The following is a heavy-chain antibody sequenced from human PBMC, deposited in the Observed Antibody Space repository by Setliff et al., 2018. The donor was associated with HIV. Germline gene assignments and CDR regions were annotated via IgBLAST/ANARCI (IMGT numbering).Heavy chain of an antibody. CDR3: AKVKGFYCSDYCYTGHWFDS. CDR2: ISGPIHSI. V-gene: IGHV3-23*01. CDR1: TFTFSQSP. J-gene: IGHJ5*01. D-gene: IGHD2-15*01. Sequence: GGSLRLSCEGSTFTFSQSPMTWVRQAPGKGLQWVAYISGPIHSILYEDSVKGRFIISRDNSKNTLYLQMNSLRVEDTAIYYFAKVKGFYCSDYCYTGHWFDSRGRVTLVTVSS.